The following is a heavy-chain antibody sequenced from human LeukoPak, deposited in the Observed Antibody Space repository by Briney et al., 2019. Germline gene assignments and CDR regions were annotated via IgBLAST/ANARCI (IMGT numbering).Heavy chain of an antibody. CDR2: ISSSGSTI. D-gene: IGHD6-6*01. Sequence: GGSLRLFCAASGFTFSSYEMNWVRQAPGKGLEWVSYISSSGSTIYYADSVKGRFTISRDNAKNSLYLQMNSLRAEDTAVYYCARLYSSSSGLRASDYWGQGTLVTVSS. CDR1: GFTFSSYE. V-gene: IGHV3-48*03. J-gene: IGHJ4*02. CDR3: ARLYSSSSGLRASDY.